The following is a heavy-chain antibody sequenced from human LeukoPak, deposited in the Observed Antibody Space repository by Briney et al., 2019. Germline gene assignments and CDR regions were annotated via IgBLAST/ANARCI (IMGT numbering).Heavy chain of an antibody. J-gene: IGHJ4*02. V-gene: IGHV3-48*01. CDR1: GFTFSNYN. Sequence: GGSLRLSCAASGFTFSNYNMNWVRQAPGKGLECIAYISSSSSTIYYADSVKGRFTISRDNAKNSLFLHMNSLRAEDTALYYCARENFADLFDFWGQGALVTV. D-gene: IGHD1-7*01. CDR2: ISSSSSTI. CDR3: ARENFADLFDF.